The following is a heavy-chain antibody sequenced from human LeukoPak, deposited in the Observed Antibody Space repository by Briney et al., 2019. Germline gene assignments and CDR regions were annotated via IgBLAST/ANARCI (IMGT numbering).Heavy chain of an antibody. CDR2: IFYSGST. CDR1: GDSISSTTYY. D-gene: IGHD2-8*01. V-gene: IGHV4-39*07. Sequence: SETLSLTCTVSGDSISSTTYYWGWIRQPPGRGLAWIANIFYSGSTYYNLSLKSRVTISLDTSKNQFSLRLSSVTAADTAVYYCARVTNSLAFDIWGQGTMVTVSS. CDR3: ARVTNSLAFDI. J-gene: IGHJ3*02.